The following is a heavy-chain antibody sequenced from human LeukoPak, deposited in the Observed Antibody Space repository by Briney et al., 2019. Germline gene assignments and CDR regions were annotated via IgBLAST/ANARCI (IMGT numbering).Heavy chain of an antibody. V-gene: IGHV3-7*03. Sequence: GGSLRLSCAASGFTFSSYWMSWVRQAPGKGLEWVANIKQDGSEKYYVDSVKGRFTISRDNAKNSLYLQMNSLRAEDTAVYYCAKGGGWSRGYFDYWGQGTLVTVSS. J-gene: IGHJ4*02. CDR1: GFTFSSYW. D-gene: IGHD6-19*01. CDR3: AKGGGWSRGYFDY. CDR2: IKQDGSEK.